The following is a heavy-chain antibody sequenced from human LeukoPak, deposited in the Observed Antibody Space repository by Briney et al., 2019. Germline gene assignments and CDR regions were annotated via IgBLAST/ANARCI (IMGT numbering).Heavy chain of an antibody. CDR1: GFPFINYG. Sequence: GGSLRLSCAASGFPFINYGMTWVRQAPGKGLEWVSSISGSGATTNYADSVKGRFTISRDNFKETLYLQMNSLRAEDTAIYYCAKFYYGSGSFISAPYFDYWGQGTLVTVSS. CDR3: AKFYYGSGSFISAPYFDY. CDR2: ISGSGATT. J-gene: IGHJ4*02. V-gene: IGHV3-23*01. D-gene: IGHD3-10*01.